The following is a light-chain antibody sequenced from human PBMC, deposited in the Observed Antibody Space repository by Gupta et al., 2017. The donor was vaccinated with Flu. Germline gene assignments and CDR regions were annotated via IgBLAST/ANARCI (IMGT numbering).Light chain of an antibody. CDR1: QSVSSE. Sequence: PATRSASRGERTTITCRASQSVSSELTWFQQKPGKAPRLLIYGASTMATGVPARFSGSGSGTEVTLTISSLQPEDFAIYYCQQYNSYRWTFGQGTXVEIK. J-gene: IGKJ1*01. CDR2: GAS. V-gene: IGKV3-15*01. CDR3: QQYNSYRWT.